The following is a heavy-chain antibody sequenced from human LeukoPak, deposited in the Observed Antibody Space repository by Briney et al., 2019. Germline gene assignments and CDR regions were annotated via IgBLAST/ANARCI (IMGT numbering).Heavy chain of an antibody. J-gene: IGHJ5*02. Sequence: SETLSLTCTVSGGSISSDTYFWSWLRQPAGTGLEWIGRISSTGRTDYNPSLTSRVTISVDTSKNQLSMKLSSVTAADTAVYYCAKGAGPPWFDPWGQGILVTVSS. V-gene: IGHV4-61*02. CDR3: AKGAGPPWFDP. CDR2: ISSTGRT. CDR1: GGSISSDTYF. D-gene: IGHD6-19*01.